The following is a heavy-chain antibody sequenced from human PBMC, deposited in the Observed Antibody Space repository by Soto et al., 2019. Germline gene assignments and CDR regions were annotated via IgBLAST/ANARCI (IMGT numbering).Heavy chain of an antibody. D-gene: IGHD3-9*01. J-gene: IGHJ6*02. CDR3: ARIFGVTIFYGMDV. V-gene: IGHV1-69*06. CDR1: GGTFSSYA. CDR2: IIPIFGTA. Sequence: GASVKVSCKASGGTFSSYAISWVRQAPGQGLEWMGGIIPIFGTANYAQKFQGRVTITADKSTSTAYMELSSLRSEDTAVYYCARIFGVTIFYGMDVWGQGTTVTVSS.